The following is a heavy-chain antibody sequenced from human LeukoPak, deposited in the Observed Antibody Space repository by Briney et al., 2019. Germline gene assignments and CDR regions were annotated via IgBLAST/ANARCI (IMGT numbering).Heavy chain of an antibody. CDR1: GFTFSDYY. J-gene: IGHJ5*02. D-gene: IGHD2-15*01. Sequence: GGSLRLSCAASGFTFSDYYMSWIRQAPGKGLEWVSYISSSGSTIYYADSVKGRFTISRDNAKNSLYLQMNSLRAEDTAVYYCARDRGYCSGGSCYWTFFDPWGQGTLVTVSS. CDR2: ISSSGSTI. V-gene: IGHV3-11*04. CDR3: ARDRGYCSGGSCYWTFFDP.